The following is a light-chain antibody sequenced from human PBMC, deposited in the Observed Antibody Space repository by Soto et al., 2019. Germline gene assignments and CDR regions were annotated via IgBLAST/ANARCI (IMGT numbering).Light chain of an antibody. J-gene: IGKJ1*01. CDR2: GAS. CDR3: QQYGGSPGT. CDR1: QSVPGSS. Sequence: EIVLTQSPGTLSLSPGERATLSCRASQSVPGSSLAWYQQRPGQAPRLLIYGASNRVTGIPDRFSGSGSGTDFALTISRLEPEEFAGYYCQQYGGSPGTFGQGTKVEIK. V-gene: IGKV3-20*01.